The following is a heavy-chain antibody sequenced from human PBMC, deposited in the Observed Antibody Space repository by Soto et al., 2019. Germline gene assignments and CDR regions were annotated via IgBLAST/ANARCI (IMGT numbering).Heavy chain of an antibody. CDR3: ARARGYCSGGNCYSTLYYHYMDV. CDR1: GDSIRSYY. V-gene: IGHV4-59*01. CDR2: IYYSGST. D-gene: IGHD2-15*01. J-gene: IGHJ6*03. Sequence: PSETLSLTCIVSGDSIRSYYWSWIRQPPGKGLEWIGYIYYSGSTNYNPSLKSRVTMSVDTSKNQFSLKLSSVTAADTAVYYCARARGYCSGGNCYSTLYYHYMDVWGKGTTVTVSS.